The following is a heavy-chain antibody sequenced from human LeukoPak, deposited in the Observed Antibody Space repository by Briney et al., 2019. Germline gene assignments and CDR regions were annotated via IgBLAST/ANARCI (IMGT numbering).Heavy chain of an antibody. CDR3: AKEGTATTLNQSWFDP. J-gene: IGHJ5*02. CDR1: GFTFSSSA. V-gene: IGHV3-23*01. D-gene: IGHD1-1*01. Sequence: GGSLRLSCAASGFTFSSSAMSWVRQAPGKGLEWVSTVSGSGGSTYYADSVKGRFTISRDNSKNTLYLQMNSLRAEDTAIYYCAKEGTATTLNQSWFDPWGQGTLVTVSS. CDR2: VSGSGGST.